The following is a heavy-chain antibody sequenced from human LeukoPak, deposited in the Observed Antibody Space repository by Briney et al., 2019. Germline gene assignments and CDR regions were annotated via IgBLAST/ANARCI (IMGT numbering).Heavy chain of an antibody. D-gene: IGHD2/OR15-2a*01. CDR3: AKAPGYFPQGAFDI. Sequence: ASVKVSCKASGYTFTSYGISWVRQAPGQGLEWMGWISAYNGNTNYAQKLQGRVTMTTDTSTSTAYMELRSLRSDDTAVYYCAKAPGYFPQGAFDIWGQGTMVTVSS. V-gene: IGHV1-18*01. CDR1: GYTFTSYG. CDR2: ISAYNGNT. J-gene: IGHJ3*02.